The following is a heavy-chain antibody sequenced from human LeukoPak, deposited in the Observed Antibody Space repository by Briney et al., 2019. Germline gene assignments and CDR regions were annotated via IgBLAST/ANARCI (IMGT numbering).Heavy chain of an antibody. D-gene: IGHD3-10*01. Sequence: PGGSLRLSCAASGFTFSSYAMSWVRQAPGKGLEWVSALSGRGDTTYYAASVKGRFTISRDNSKNTLYLQMHSLRAEDTAVYYCAKDQDSLVRGIIWMNNWFDPWGQGTLVTVSS. CDR1: GFTFSSYA. CDR2: LSGRGDTT. CDR3: AKDQDSLVRGIIWMNNWFDP. J-gene: IGHJ5*02. V-gene: IGHV3-23*01.